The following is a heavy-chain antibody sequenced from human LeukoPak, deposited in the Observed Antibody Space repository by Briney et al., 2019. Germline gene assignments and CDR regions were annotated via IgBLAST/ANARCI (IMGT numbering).Heavy chain of an antibody. CDR2: INPNSGGT. Sequence: ASAKVSCKASGYTFTDFYIHWVRQAPGQGLEWMGWINPNSGGTNYAQKFRGWVTMTRDTSISTAYMDLSRLRSDDTAVYYCTRDRSAQRYFDYWGQGTLVTVSS. CDR1: GYTFTDFY. D-gene: IGHD6-25*01. CDR3: TRDRSAQRYFDY. V-gene: IGHV1-2*04. J-gene: IGHJ4*02.